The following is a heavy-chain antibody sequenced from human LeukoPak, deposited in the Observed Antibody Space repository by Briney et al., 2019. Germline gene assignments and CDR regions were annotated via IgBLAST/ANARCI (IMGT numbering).Heavy chain of an antibody. CDR3: ARSSSWYPTRFDY. CDR2: IYYSGST. J-gene: IGHJ4*02. D-gene: IGHD6-13*01. Sequence: PSETLSLTCTVSGGSISSYCWSWIRQPPGKGLEWIGYIYYSGSTNYNPSLKSRVTISVDTSKNQFSLKLSSVTAADTAVYYCARSSSWYPTRFDYWGQGTLVTVSS. V-gene: IGHV4-59*08. CDR1: GGSISSYC.